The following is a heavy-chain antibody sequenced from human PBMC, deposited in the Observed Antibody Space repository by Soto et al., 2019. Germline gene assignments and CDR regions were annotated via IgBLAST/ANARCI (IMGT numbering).Heavy chain of an antibody. Sequence: GGSLRLSCTASGFTFGDYAMSWFRQAPGKGLEWVGFIRSKAYGGTTEYAASVKGRFTISRDDSKSIAYLQMNSLKTEDTAVYYCTRGPQSCTNGVCYGLDYWFDPWGQGTLVTVSS. V-gene: IGHV3-49*03. CDR2: IRSKAYGGTT. CDR3: TRGPQSCTNGVCYGLDYWFDP. CDR1: GFTFGDYA. D-gene: IGHD2-8*01. J-gene: IGHJ5*02.